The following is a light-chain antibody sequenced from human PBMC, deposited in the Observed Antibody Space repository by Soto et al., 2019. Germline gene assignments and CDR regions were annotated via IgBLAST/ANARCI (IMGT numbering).Light chain of an antibody. CDR3: QQRSNWTLT. Sequence: EIVLTQSPATLSLSAGERATLSCRASQSVSSYLAWYQQKPGQAPRLLIYDASNRATGIPPRFSGSGSGTDFTLTISSLEPEDFAVYYCQQRSNWTLTFGGGTKVDIK. CDR1: QSVSSY. J-gene: IGKJ4*01. CDR2: DAS. V-gene: IGKV3-11*01.